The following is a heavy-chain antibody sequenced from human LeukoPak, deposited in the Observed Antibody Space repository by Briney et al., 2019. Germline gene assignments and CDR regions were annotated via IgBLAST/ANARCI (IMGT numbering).Heavy chain of an antibody. CDR1: GYTFTDYF. CDR3: ARMALDGGDSIGFDS. D-gene: IGHD2-21*02. V-gene: IGHV1-2*02. Sequence: GASVKVPCKASGYTFTDYFIHWVRQAPGQGLEWMGWINPNIGDASYAQKFQDRVTMTRDRSINTAYMELSRLTSDDTAVYYCARMALDGGDSIGFDSWGQGTLVTVSS. CDR2: INPNIGDA. J-gene: IGHJ5*01.